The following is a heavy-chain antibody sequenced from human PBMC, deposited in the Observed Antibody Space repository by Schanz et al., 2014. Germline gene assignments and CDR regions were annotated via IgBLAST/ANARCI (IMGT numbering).Heavy chain of an antibody. J-gene: IGHJ6*02. CDR2: IHHSGSI. V-gene: IGHV4-34*01. Sequence: QVQLQQWGAGLLKPSETLSLTCAVYGGPFSGYFWSWIRQSPGKGLQWIGEIHHSGSIIYNPSLRGGVTISMDPSKNQFFLKVPSVTAADTAVYYCARHLVNAYGMDVWGQGTAVTVSS. CDR3: ARHLVNAYGMDV. CDR1: GGPFSGYF. D-gene: IGHD3-3*02.